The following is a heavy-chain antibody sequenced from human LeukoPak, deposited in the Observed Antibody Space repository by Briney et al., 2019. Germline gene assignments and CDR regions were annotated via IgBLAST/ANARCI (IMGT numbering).Heavy chain of an antibody. D-gene: IGHD3-9*01. J-gene: IGHJ4*02. V-gene: IGHV3-33*06. CDR3: AKYVLTRADWYFDY. Sequence: GGSLRLSCAASGFTFSSYGMHWVRQAPGKGLEWVAVIWYDGSNKYYADSVKGRFTISRDNSKNTLYLQMNSLRAEDTAVYYCAKYVLTRADWYFDYWGQGTLVTVSS. CDR2: IWYDGSNK. CDR1: GFTFSSYG.